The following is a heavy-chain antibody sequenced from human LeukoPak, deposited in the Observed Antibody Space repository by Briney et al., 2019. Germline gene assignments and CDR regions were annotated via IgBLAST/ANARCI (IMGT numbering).Heavy chain of an antibody. CDR1: GYNFTNYW. Sequence: GESLKISCQGSGYNFTNYWIGWVRQMPGKGLEWMAIIYPGDSDTRKSSSFQGQVTISADKSISTAYLQWSSLRASDTAMYYCVRLYCSGGRCYFGFDYWGLGTLVTVSS. CDR3: VRLYCSGGRCYFGFDY. J-gene: IGHJ4*02. CDR2: IYPGDSDT. D-gene: IGHD2-15*01. V-gene: IGHV5-51*01.